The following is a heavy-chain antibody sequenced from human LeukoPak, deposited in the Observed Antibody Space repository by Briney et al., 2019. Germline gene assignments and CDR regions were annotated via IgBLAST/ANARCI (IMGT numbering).Heavy chain of an antibody. CDR1: GGTFSSYA. V-gene: IGHV1-69*13. D-gene: IGHD4-17*01. CDR3: ARLEITTVTTSDY. J-gene: IGHJ4*02. Sequence: SLKVSCKASGGTFSSYAISWVRQVPGQGLEWMGGIIPIFGTANYAQKFQGRVTITADESTSTAYMELSSLRSEDTAVYYCARLEITTVTTSDYWGQGTLVTVSS. CDR2: IIPIFGTA.